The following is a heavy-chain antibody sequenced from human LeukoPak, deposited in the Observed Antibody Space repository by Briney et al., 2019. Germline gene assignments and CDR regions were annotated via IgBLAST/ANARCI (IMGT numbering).Heavy chain of an antibody. V-gene: IGHV4-28*01. CDR2: IYHSGTT. D-gene: IGHD5-12*01. CDR3: ARHVDGRSWFDP. CDR1: GYSITSSSW. Sequence: SDTLSLTCAVSGYSITSSSWWGWIRQPPGKGLEWIGYIYHSGTTYYNPSLQSRVTMSVDTSKNQFSLKLSSVTAADTAVYYCARHVDGRSWFDPWGQGTLVTVSS. J-gene: IGHJ5*02.